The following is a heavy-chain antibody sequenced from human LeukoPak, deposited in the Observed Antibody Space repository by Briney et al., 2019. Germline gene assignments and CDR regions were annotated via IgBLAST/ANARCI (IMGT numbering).Heavy chain of an antibody. D-gene: IGHD6-19*01. CDR1: GFTFSSYG. J-gene: IGHJ4*02. Sequence: GGSLRLTCAASGFTFSSYGMHWVRQAPGKGLEWVAVISYDGTNKYYADSVKGRFTISRDNSKNTLYLQMNSLRAEDTAVYYCAKDRGYNSGRGPIDYWGQGTLVTVSS. CDR2: ISYDGTNK. V-gene: IGHV3-30*18. CDR3: AKDRGYNSGRGPIDY.